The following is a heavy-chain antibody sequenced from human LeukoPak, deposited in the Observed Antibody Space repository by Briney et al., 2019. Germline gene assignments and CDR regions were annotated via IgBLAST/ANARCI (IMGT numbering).Heavy chain of an antibody. J-gene: IGHJ4*02. V-gene: IGHV4-4*07. D-gene: IGHD6-13*01. CDR1: GGSISNYY. Sequence: SETPSLTCTVSGGSISNYYWSWIRQPAGKGLEWIGRIYTSGSTNYNPSLKSRVTMSVDTSKKQFSLKLSSVTAADTAVYYCARGAYSSSAIDYWGQGTLVTVSS. CDR3: ARGAYSSSAIDY. CDR2: IYTSGST.